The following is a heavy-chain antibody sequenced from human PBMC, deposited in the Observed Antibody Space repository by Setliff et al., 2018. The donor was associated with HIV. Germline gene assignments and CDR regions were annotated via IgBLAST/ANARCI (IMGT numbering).Heavy chain of an antibody. CDR1: GGPFSDHY. Sequence: SETLSLTCAVHGGPFSDHYWNWIRQPPGKGLEWIAEIHHTGYMNYNPSLKSRVTISRDTSTNQFSLKVISVTAADTAIYYCAAFFVTPLTTQDFWGQGTLVTVSS. CDR3: AAFFVTPLTTQDF. J-gene: IGHJ4*02. CDR2: IHHTGYM. V-gene: IGHV4-34*01. D-gene: IGHD4-17*01.